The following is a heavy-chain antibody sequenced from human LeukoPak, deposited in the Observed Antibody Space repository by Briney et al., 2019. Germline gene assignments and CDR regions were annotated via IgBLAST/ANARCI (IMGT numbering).Heavy chain of an antibody. J-gene: IGHJ3*02. V-gene: IGHV4-61*01. Sequence: PSETLSLTCTVSGGSVSSGSYYWSWIRQPPGKGLEWIGYIYYSGSTNYNPSLKSRVTISVDTSKNQFSLKLSSVTAADTAVYYCARGSYYYDSSGYYLRGGAFDIWGQGTMVTVSS. CDR1: GGSVSSGSYY. CDR2: IYYSGST. CDR3: ARGSYYYDSSGYYLRGGAFDI. D-gene: IGHD3-22*01.